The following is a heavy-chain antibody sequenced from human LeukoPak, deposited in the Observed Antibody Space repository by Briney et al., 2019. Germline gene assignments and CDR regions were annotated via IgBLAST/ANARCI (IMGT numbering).Heavy chain of an antibody. D-gene: IGHD3-10*01. V-gene: IGHV1-18*01. CDR1: GYTFTSYG. J-gene: IGHJ6*02. Sequence: GASVTVSCKASGYTFTSYGISWVRQAPGQGLEWMGWISAYNGNTNYAQKLQGRVTMTTDTSTSTAYMELRSLRSDDTAVYYCARDRDYYGSGTPMDVWGQGTTVTVSS. CDR3: ARDRDYYGSGTPMDV. CDR2: ISAYNGNT.